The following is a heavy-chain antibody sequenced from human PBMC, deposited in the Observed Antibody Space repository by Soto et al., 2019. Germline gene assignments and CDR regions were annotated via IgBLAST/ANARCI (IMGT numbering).Heavy chain of an antibody. CDR1: GFTFSNAW. J-gene: IGHJ6*02. D-gene: IGHD3-10*01. V-gene: IGHV3-15*07. Sequence: EVQLVESGGGLVKPGGSLRLSCAASGFTFSNAWMNWVRQAPGKGLEWVGRIKSKTDGGTTDYAAPVKGRFTISRDDSKNTLYLQMNSLKTEDTAVYYCTTLGHTYYYGSGRSLYYYYGMDVWGQGTTVTVS. CDR3: TTLGHTYYYGSGRSLYYYYGMDV. CDR2: IKSKTDGGTT.